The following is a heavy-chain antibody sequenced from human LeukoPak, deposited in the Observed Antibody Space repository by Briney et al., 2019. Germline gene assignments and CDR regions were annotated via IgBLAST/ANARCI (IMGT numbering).Heavy chain of an antibody. CDR2: INHVGDNT. CDR3: GRDLYGSGSYYFDY. V-gene: IGHV3-7*01. CDR1: GFTFTSYW. J-gene: IGHJ4*02. Sequence: GGSLRLSCAASGFTFTSYWMTWVRQAPGKGLEWVASINHVGDNTYYVDSVRGRFTISRDNAKNSLYLQMNSLRAEDTAVYYCGRDLYGSGSYYFDYWGQGTLVTVSS. D-gene: IGHD3-10*01.